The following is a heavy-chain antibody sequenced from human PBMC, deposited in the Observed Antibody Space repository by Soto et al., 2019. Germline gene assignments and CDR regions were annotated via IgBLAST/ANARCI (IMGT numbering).Heavy chain of an antibody. V-gene: IGHV4-59*08. Sequence: SETLSLTCTVSGGSVSPYYWSWIRQPPGKGLEWIGYIYSFGSTNYNASLESRVSMSVDTSKNQVSLKLTSVTVADTAVYYCARHKSTVNILDYWGQGTLVTVSS. CDR1: GGSVSPYY. J-gene: IGHJ4*02. CDR2: IYSFGST. CDR3: ARHKSTVNILDY. D-gene: IGHD4-17*01.